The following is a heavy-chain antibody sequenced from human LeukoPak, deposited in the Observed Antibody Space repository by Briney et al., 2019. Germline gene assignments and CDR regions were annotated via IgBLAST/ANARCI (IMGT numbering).Heavy chain of an antibody. CDR2: IYYSGST. CDR1: GGSISSSSYY. V-gene: IGHV4-39*07. D-gene: IGHD2/OR15-2a*01. J-gene: IGHJ3*02. CDR3: ARGRPNTVHAFDI. Sequence: SETLSLTCTVSGGSISSSSYYWGWIRQPPGKGLEWIGSIYYSGSTYYNPSLKSRVTISVDTSKNQFSLKLSSVTAADTAVYYCARGRPNTVHAFDIWGQGTMVTVSS.